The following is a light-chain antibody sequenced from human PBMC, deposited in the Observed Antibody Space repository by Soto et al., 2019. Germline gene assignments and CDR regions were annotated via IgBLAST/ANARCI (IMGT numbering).Light chain of an antibody. Sequence: QAVLTLSSSASASLGSSVKLTCSLSSGHSSNIIAWHQQQPGKAPRYLMKLEGSGSYNKGSGVPDRFSGSSSGADRYLSISNIQSDDEAEYYCETWDGNTRVFSGGTKLTVL. CDR2: LEGSGSY. CDR1: SGHSSNI. J-gene: IGLJ3*02. V-gene: IGLV4-60*03. CDR3: ETWDGNTRV.